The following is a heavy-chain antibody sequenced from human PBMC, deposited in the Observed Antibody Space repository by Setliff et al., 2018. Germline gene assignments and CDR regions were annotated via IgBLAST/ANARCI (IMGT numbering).Heavy chain of an antibody. Sequence: PSETLSLTCTVSDVSISGYYWSWIRQPPGKGLEWIGYIHSSGRSNYNPSLKSRVTTSIDTSKNQFSLKLSSVTAADTAVYFCARHRTIPVTTTNYYYHMDVWGKGTTVTVSS. CDR3: ARHRTIPVTTTNYYYHMDV. D-gene: IGHD4-17*01. CDR2: IHSSGRS. CDR1: DVSISGYY. J-gene: IGHJ6*04. V-gene: IGHV4-4*08.